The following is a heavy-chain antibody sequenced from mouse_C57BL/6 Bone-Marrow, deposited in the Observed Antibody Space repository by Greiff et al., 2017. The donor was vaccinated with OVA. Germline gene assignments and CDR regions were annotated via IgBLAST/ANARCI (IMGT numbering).Heavy chain of an antibody. D-gene: IGHD2-4*01. Sequence: QVQLQQPGAELVKPGASVKMSCKASGYTFTSYWITWVKQRPGQGLEWIGDIYPGSGSTNYNEKFKSKATLTVDTSSSTAYMQLSSLTSEDSAVYYCERTTCDYDDCWYFDVWGTGTTVTVAS. CDR2: IYPGSGST. V-gene: IGHV1-55*01. CDR1: GYTFTSYW. J-gene: IGHJ1*03. CDR3: ERTTCDYDDCWYFDV.